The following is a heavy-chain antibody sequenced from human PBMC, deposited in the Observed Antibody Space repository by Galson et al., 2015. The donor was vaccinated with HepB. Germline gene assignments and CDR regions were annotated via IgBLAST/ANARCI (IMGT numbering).Heavy chain of an antibody. CDR1: GFTFSTYG. Sequence: SLRLSCAASGFTFSTYGMHWVRQAPGKGLEWVAVISFDGSNKYYADSVKGRFTISRDNSKNTLYMQMNSLRAEDTAVYYCARDRERDGNNAGFDYWGQGTLVTVSS. CDR3: ARDRERDGNNAGFDY. D-gene: IGHD5-24*01. J-gene: IGHJ4*02. V-gene: IGHV3-30*03. CDR2: ISFDGSNK.